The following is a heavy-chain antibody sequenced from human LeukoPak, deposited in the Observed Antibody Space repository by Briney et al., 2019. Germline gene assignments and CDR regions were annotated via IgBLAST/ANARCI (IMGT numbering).Heavy chain of an antibody. J-gene: IGHJ4*02. Sequence: SETLSLTCAVYDASFTNDYWSWIRQPPGKGLEWIGEIHHSGTTKYKPSLKSRITISVDTSKHEFSLRLTSVTAADTAVYYCARAPSGYKFYFASWGQGSLVTVSS. CDR2: IHHSGTT. CDR1: DASFTNDY. V-gene: IGHV4-34*01. CDR3: ARAPSGYKFYFAS. D-gene: IGHD3-22*01.